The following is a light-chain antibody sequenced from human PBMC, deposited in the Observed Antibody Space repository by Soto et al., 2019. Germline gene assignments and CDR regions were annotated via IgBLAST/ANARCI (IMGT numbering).Light chain of an antibody. V-gene: IGLV1-40*01. CDR3: QSYDSSLSGYV. Sequence: QSVLTQPPSVSGAPGQRVTISCTGSSSDIGAGYDVHWYQQLPGTAPKLLIYVNSNRPSGVPDRFSGSKSGTSASLAITRLQAEDEADYYCQSYDSSLSGYVFGTGTKLTVL. CDR2: VNS. CDR1: SSDIGAGYD. J-gene: IGLJ1*01.